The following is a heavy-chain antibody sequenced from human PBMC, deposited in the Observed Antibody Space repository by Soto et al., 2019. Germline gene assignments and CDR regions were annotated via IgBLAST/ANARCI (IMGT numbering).Heavy chain of an antibody. CDR1: GGSFGGYY. CDR3: ARGREQWLVDAFDI. V-gene: IGHV4-34*01. Sequence: SETLSLTCGVYGGSFGGYYWNWIRQPPGKGLEWIGEINHSGSTKYNPSLKSRVTISVDTSKNQFSLKVRSVTAADTAVYYCARGREQWLVDAFDIWGQGTMVTVSS. CDR2: INHSGST. J-gene: IGHJ3*02. D-gene: IGHD6-19*01.